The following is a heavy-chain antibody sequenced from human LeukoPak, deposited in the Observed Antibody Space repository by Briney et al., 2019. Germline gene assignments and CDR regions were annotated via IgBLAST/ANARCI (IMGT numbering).Heavy chain of an antibody. J-gene: IGHJ4*02. CDR3: ARDQRRELVFDY. CDR1: GFTVSSNY. D-gene: IGHD1-7*01. CDR2: IYSGSST. Sequence: GGSLRLSCAASGFTVSSNYMSWVRQAPGKGLEWVSVIYSGSSTYYADSVKGRFTISRDNSKKTLYLQMNSLRAEDTSVYYCARDQRRELVFDYWGQGTLVTVSS. V-gene: IGHV3-66*02.